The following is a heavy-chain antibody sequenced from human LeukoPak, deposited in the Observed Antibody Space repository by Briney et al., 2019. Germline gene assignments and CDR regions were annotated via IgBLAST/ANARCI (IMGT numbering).Heavy chain of an antibody. Sequence: PGGSLRLSCAASGFTFSNYAMNWVRQAPGKGLEWVSVISGSGYSTYYADSVKGRFTISRDNSKNTLYLQTNSLRAEDTAVYYCAKDCGDYAYYFHYWGQGTLVSVSS. CDR2: ISGSGYST. J-gene: IGHJ4*02. V-gene: IGHV3-23*01. D-gene: IGHD4-17*01. CDR3: AKDCGDYAYYFHY. CDR1: GFTFSNYA.